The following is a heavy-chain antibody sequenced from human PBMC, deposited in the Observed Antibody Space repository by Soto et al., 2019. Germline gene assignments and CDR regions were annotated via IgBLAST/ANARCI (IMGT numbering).Heavy chain of an antibody. J-gene: IGHJ5*02. CDR3: ARVMARGVQFDT. Sequence: QVQLQESGPGQVKPSGTLSLTCAVSGGSMGTSNWWSWVRQPPGKGLEWIGEIYHSGSTNYNPSLKSRVTISVEKSRNQLSLKLRSVTAADAAVYYCARVMARGVQFDTWGQGTLVTVSS. CDR2: IYHSGST. V-gene: IGHV4-4*02. CDR1: GGSMGTSNW. D-gene: IGHD3-10*01.